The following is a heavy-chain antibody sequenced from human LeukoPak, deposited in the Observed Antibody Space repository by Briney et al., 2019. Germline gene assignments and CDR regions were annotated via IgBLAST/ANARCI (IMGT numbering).Heavy chain of an antibody. D-gene: IGHD2-8*01. CDR1: GGSISSGGYY. V-gene: IGHV4-31*03. J-gene: IGHJ4*02. Sequence: SETLSLTCTVSGGSISSGGYYWSWIRQHPGKGLEWIGYIYYSGSTYYNPSLKSRVTISVDTSKNQFSLKLSSVTAADTAAYYCARGSVLSGILDYWGQGTLVTVSS. CDR2: IYYSGST. CDR3: ARGSVLSGILDY.